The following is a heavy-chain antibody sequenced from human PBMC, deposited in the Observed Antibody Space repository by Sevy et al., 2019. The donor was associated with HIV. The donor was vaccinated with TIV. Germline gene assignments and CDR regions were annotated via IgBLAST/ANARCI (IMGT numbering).Heavy chain of an antibody. CDR1: GFTFSSYW. D-gene: IGHD4-17*01. CDR2: IKPDGTGK. J-gene: IGHJ5*02. Sequence: GGSLRVSCAASGFTFSSYWMTWVRQAPGKGLEWVADIKPDGTGKNYVDSLKGRFTISRDNAKNSLYLQMNSLRPEDTAVYYCARAGPLGDLDHFDHRGQGTLVTVS. V-gene: IGHV3-7*03. CDR3: ARAGPLGDLDHFDH.